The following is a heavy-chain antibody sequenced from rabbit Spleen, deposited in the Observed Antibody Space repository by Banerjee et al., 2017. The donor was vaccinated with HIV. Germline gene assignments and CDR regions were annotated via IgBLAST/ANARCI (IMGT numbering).Heavy chain of an antibody. Sequence: QSLEESGGGLVKPEGSLTLTCTASGFSFNIDYFPCWVRQAPGKGLEWIACIYTGGIRAYYASWAKGRFAISKTSSTTVTLQMTSLTAADTATYFCARNFGDDSGYVAFKLWGPGTLVTVS. CDR1: GFSFNIDYF. CDR2: IYTGGIRA. CDR3: ARNFGDDSGYVAFKL. V-gene: IGHV1S40*01. J-gene: IGHJ4*01. D-gene: IGHD1-1*01.